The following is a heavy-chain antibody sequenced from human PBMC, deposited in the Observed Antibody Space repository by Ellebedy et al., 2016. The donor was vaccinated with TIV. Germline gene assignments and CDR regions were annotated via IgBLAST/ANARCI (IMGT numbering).Heavy chain of an antibody. Sequence: SETLSLTCVISGDSVSTDLGWNWIRQSSSKGLEWLGTTYYRSKWNNVYAVSLKRRITINPDTSKNQFSLQLNSVIPDDTAVYYCARGWFGSGMGVWGQGTTVTVSS. CDR2: TYYRSKWNN. J-gene: IGHJ6*02. V-gene: IGHV6-1*01. CDR1: GDSVSTDLG. D-gene: IGHD3-16*01. CDR3: ARGWFGSGMGV.